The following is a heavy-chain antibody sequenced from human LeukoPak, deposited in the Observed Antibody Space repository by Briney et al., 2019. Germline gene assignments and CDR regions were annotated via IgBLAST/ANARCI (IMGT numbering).Heavy chain of an antibody. V-gene: IGHV1-69*06. D-gene: IGHD5-12*01. CDR1: GGTFSSYA. Sequence: EASVKVSCKASGGTFSSYAISWVRQAPGQGLEWMGGIIPIFGTANYAQKFQGRVTMTEDTSTDTAYMELSSLRSEDTAVYYCATQPVDKGWVYYFDYWGQGTLVTVSS. CDR2: IIPIFGTA. CDR3: ATQPVDKGWVYYFDY. J-gene: IGHJ4*02.